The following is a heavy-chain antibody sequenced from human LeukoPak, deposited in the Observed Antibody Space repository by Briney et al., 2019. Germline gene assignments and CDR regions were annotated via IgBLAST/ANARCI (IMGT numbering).Heavy chain of an antibody. D-gene: IGHD1-1*01. J-gene: IGHJ4*02. V-gene: IGHV4-4*02. Sequence: SETLSLTCAVSGGSISSNNRWGWVRQPPGKGLEWIGEIYHSGSPNYNPSLKSRVTISVDKSRNHFSLNLSSVTAADTAVYYCARVNINNWHSCDYWGQGTLVTVSS. CDR2: IYHSGSP. CDR1: GGSISSNNR. CDR3: ARVNINNWHSCDY.